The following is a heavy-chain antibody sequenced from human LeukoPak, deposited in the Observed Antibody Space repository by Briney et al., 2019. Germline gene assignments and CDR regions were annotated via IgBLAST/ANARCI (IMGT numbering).Heavy chain of an antibody. J-gene: IGHJ3*02. Sequence: SETLSLTCTVSGGSINSYYWSWIRQPPGKGLEWIGYVYYSGSTEYNPSLRSRVTISLEMSKHQFSLNLTSVTAADTAVYYCATLWRLGASTGEAFDIWGQGTMVTVSS. D-gene: IGHD1-26*01. CDR3: ATLWRLGASTGEAFDI. CDR2: VYYSGST. V-gene: IGHV4-59*01. CDR1: GGSINSYY.